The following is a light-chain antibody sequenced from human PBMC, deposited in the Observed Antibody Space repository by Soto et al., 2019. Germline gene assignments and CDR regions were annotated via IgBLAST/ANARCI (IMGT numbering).Light chain of an antibody. CDR2: WAS. V-gene: IGKV4-1*01. CDR3: QQYYSTPQA. CDR1: QIVLYSSNNKNY. J-gene: IGKJ1*01. Sequence: DIVMTQSPDSLAVSLGERATINCKSSQIVLYSSNNKNYLAWYQQEPGQPPKLLIYWASTRESGVPDRFSGSGSGTDFTLTISSLQAEDVAVYYCQQYYSTPQAFGQGTTVDIK.